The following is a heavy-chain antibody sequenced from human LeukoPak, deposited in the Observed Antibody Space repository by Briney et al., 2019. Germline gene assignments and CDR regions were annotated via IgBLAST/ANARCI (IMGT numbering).Heavy chain of an antibody. D-gene: IGHD5-24*01. CDR2: IIPILGIA. Sequence: SVKVSCKASGGTFSSYTISWVRQAPGQGLEWMGRIIPILGIANYAQKFQGRVTVTADKSTSTAYMELSSLRSEDTAVYYCARDVEMATIYFDYWGQGTLVTVSS. J-gene: IGHJ4*02. V-gene: IGHV1-69*04. CDR3: ARDVEMATIYFDY. CDR1: GGTFSSYT.